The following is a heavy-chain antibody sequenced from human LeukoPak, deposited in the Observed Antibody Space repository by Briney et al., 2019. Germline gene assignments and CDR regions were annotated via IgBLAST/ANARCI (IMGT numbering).Heavy chain of an antibody. CDR3: ARWRNYDGTSGYYQDAFDL. Sequence: GGSLSLSCAASGFTFNIYSMNWVRQAPGKGLEWVSSISSGSSYMSYADSVKGRFTISRDNAKNSLYLQMNSPRAEDTAVYYCARWRNYDGTSGYYQDAFDLWGRGTMVTVSS. V-gene: IGHV3-21*01. D-gene: IGHD3-22*01. CDR1: GFTFNIYS. J-gene: IGHJ3*01. CDR2: ISSGSSYM.